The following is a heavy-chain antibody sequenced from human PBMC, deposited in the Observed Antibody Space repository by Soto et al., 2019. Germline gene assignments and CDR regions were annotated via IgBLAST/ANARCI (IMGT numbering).Heavy chain of an antibody. CDR2: IKQDGSER. V-gene: IGHV3-7*01. CDR3: ARGMVGDASVSHFDY. D-gene: IGHD1-26*01. Sequence: EVQVEESGGGLVQPGGYLRLSCAASGFTFSNYWMSWVRQVPGKGLEWVANIKQDGSERYFADSVKGRFTISRDNAKNAVYLQVNSLRAEDTAVYYCARGMVGDASVSHFDYWGKGTLVTVSS. CDR1: GFTFSNYW. J-gene: IGHJ4*02.